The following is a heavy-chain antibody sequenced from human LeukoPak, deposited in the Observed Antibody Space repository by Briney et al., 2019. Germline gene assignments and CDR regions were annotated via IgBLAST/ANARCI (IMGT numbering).Heavy chain of an antibody. CDR1: GVTLTTYS. CDR3: AIDQYGDYANDY. V-gene: IGHV3-21*01. D-gene: IGHD4-17*01. CDR2: ISSNGDYI. Sequence: PGGSLRLSCAASGVTLTTYSMNWVGQAPGKGLEWVSSISSNGDYIYYADSLKGRFTISRDNAKNSLYLQMNSLRAEDTAVYYCAIDQYGDYANDYWGQGTLVTVSS. J-gene: IGHJ4*02.